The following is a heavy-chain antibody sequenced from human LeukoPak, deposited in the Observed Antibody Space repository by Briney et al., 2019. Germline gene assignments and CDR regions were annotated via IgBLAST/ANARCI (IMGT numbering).Heavy chain of an antibody. CDR1: GYSFTSYW. D-gene: IGHD2-2*01. CDR2: IYPGDSDT. CDR3: ARRGYCSSTSCRNWFDP. V-gene: IGHV5-51*01. J-gene: IGHJ5*02. Sequence: GESLKISCKGSGYSFTSYWIGWVRQMPGKGLEWMGIIYPGDSDTRYSPSFQGQVTISADKSISTAYLQWSSLKASDTAMYYCARRGYCSSTSCRNWFDPWGQGTLVTVSS.